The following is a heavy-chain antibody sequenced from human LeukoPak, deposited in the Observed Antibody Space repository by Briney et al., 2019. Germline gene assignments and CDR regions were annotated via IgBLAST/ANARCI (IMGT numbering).Heavy chain of an antibody. Sequence: PGGSLSLSCVASGVTFGTYGLRWARQAPGRGLEWVAFIRFDGSDKYYADSVKGRFTISRDNSKNTLYLQMNSLRIEDTAMYYCTKVLPLTFYYMDVWGKGTTVTVSS. J-gene: IGHJ6*03. CDR1: GVTFGTYG. CDR2: IRFDGSDK. CDR3: TKVLPLTFYYMDV. V-gene: IGHV3-30*02.